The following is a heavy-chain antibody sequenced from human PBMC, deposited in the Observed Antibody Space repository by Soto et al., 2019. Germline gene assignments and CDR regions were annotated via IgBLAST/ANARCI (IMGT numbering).Heavy chain of an antibody. V-gene: IGHV1-46*01. CDR3: ARDFAAGDH. D-gene: IGHD6-13*01. CDR2: INPASGST. CDR1: GYTFTHYY. J-gene: IGHJ4*02. Sequence: QVRLVQSGAVVKKPGASVKLSCRTSGYTFTHYYIHWVRQAPGQGLEWLGIINPASGSTNYAQDFQGRVTLTMDTSTTTVYMDLSGLSAEDTAIFYCARDFAAGDHWGQGTLVTVSS.